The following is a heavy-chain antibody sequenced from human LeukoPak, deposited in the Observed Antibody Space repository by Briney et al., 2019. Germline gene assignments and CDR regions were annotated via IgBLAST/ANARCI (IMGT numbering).Heavy chain of an antibody. CDR3: ARDKRAAAGTKSFNWFDP. J-gene: IGHJ5*02. CDR1: GFTFSSYS. V-gene: IGHV3-48*01. CDR2: FSSSSSTI. Sequence: GGSLRLSCAASGFTFSSYSMNWVRQAPGKGLEWVSSFSSSSSTIYYADSVKGRFTISRDNAKNSLYLQMNSLRAEDTAVYYCARDKRAAAGTKSFNWFDPWGQGTLVTVSS. D-gene: IGHD6-13*01.